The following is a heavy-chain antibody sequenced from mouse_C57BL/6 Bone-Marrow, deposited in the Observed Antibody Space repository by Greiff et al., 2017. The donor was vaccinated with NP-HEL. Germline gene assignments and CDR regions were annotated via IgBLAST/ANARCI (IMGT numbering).Heavy chain of an antibody. J-gene: IGHJ1*03. D-gene: IGHD1-1*01. CDR3: ARQWHYGSSYWYFDV. CDR2: ISNLAYSI. Sequence: EVKLMESGGGLVQPGGSLKLSCAASGFTFSDYGMAWVRQAPRKGPEWVAFISNLAYSIYYADTVTGRFTISRENAKNTLYLEMSSLRSEDTAMYYCARQWHYGSSYWYFDVWGTGTTVTVAS. CDR1: GFTFSDYG. V-gene: IGHV5-15*01.